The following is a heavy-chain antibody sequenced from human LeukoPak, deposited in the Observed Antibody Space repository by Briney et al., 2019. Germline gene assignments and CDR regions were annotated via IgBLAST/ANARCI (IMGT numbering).Heavy chain of an antibody. J-gene: IGHJ4*02. CDR2: IYYSGST. CDR1: GGSISSSNW. CDR3: ARTDSSGYYGAY. V-gene: IGHV4-4*02. D-gene: IGHD3-22*01. Sequence: SETLSLTCAVSGGSISSSNWWSWVRQPPGKGLEWIGYIYYSGSTYYNPSLKSRLTMSVDTSNNLFSLKLSSVTAADTAVYYCARTDSSGYYGAYWGQGTLVTVSS.